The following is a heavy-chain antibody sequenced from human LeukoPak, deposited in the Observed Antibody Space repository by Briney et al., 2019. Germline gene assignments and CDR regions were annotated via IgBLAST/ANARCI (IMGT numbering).Heavy chain of an antibody. CDR1: GYTFTSYG. CDR3: ARDDCSSTSCYPLDAFDI. D-gene: IGHD2-2*01. CDR2: ISAYNGNT. V-gene: IGHV1-18*01. J-gene: IGHJ3*02. Sequence: ASVKVSCKASGYTFTSYGISWVRQAPGQGLEWMGWISAYNGNTNYAQKLQGRVTMTTDTSTSTAYMELRSLRSDDTAVYYCARDDCSSTSCYPLDAFDIWRQGTMVSVSS.